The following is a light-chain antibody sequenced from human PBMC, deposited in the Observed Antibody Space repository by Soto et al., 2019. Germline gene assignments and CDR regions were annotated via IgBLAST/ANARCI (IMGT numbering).Light chain of an antibody. CDR1: SSDVGGYNY. Sequence: QSALTQPPSASGSPGQSVTISCTGTSSDVGGYNYVSWYQQHPGKAPKLMIYEVNKRPSGVPDRFSGSKSGNTASLTVSWLQAGDESAYYGSSYAGTDIHDGFGTGTKLTVL. CDR3: SSYAGTDIHDG. J-gene: IGLJ1*01. CDR2: EVN. V-gene: IGLV2-8*01.